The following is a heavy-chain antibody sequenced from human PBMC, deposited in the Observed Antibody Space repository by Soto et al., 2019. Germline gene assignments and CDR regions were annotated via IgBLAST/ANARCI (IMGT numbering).Heavy chain of an antibody. CDR1: GGTFSSYA. CDR3: ARAYYDFWSGHIGLTDY. Sequence: SVKVSCKASGGTFSSYAISWVRQAPGQGLEWIGGIIPIFGTANYAQKFQGRVTITAYESTSTAYMELSSLRSEDTVVYYCARAYYDFWSGHIGLTDYWGQGTLVTVSS. V-gene: IGHV1-69*13. J-gene: IGHJ4*02. CDR2: IIPIFGTA. D-gene: IGHD3-3*01.